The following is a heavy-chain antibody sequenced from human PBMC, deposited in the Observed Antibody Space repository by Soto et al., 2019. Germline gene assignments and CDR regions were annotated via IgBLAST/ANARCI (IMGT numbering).Heavy chain of an antibody. CDR3: AKDPGPTYFDY. J-gene: IGHJ4*02. V-gene: IGHV3-30*18. Sequence: QVPLVESGGGVVQPGRSLRLSCAASGFTFSSYGMHWVRQAPGKGLEWVAVISYDGSNKYYADSVKGRFTISRDNAKNTRYLQMNSLRAEDTAVYYCAKDPGPTYFDYWGQGTLVTVSS. CDR2: ISYDGSNK. CDR1: GFTFSSYG.